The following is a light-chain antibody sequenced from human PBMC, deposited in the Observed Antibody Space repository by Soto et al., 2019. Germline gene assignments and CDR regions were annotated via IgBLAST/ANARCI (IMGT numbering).Light chain of an antibody. CDR2: RTS. CDR1: QIVSGN. V-gene: IGKV3-15*01. Sequence: EIVMTQSPATLSVSPEERATLSCRASQIVSGNLAWYQQQPGQAPRLLIYRTSTRATGIPARFSGSGSGAEFTLTISSLQSEDLAVYYCQQYNQWPLTFGGGTRVEIK. CDR3: QQYNQWPLT. J-gene: IGKJ4*01.